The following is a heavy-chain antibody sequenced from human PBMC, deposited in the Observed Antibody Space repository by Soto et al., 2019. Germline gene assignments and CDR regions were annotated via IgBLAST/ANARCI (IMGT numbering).Heavy chain of an antibody. CDR1: GYTFTSYG. CDR3: ARNRGITMVRGRIYYGMDV. CDR2: ISAYNGNT. V-gene: IGHV1-18*01. D-gene: IGHD3-10*01. Sequence: QVQLVQSGAEVKKPGASVKVSCKASGYTFTSYGISWVRQATGQGLEWMGWISAYNGNTNYAQKLQGRVTMTTDTSTSTAYMELRSLRSDDPAVYYCARNRGITMVRGRIYYGMDVWGQGTTVTVSS. J-gene: IGHJ6*02.